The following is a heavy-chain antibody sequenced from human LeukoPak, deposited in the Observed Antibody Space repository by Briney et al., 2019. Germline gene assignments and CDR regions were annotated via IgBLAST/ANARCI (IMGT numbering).Heavy chain of an antibody. D-gene: IGHD3-22*01. Sequence: QAGGSLRLSCAASGFTFSSYGMHWVRQAPGKGLEWVVFIRYDGSNKYYADSVKGRFTISRDNSKNTLYLQMNSLRAEDTAVYYCAKDLSYYDSSGYFDYWGQGTLVTVSS. CDR1: GFTFSSYG. V-gene: IGHV3-30*02. CDR3: AKDLSYYDSSGYFDY. J-gene: IGHJ4*02. CDR2: IRYDGSNK.